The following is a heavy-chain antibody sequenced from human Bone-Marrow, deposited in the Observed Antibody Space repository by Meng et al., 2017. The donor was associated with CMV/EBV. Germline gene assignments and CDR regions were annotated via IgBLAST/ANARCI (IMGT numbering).Heavy chain of an antibody. CDR1: GFTFRSYY. Sequence: GESLKISCAASGFTFRSYYLNWVRQPPGKGLEWVSFISSTSYTYYADSVKGRFTISRDNTKNSLYLQMNSLRAEDTAVYYCARDLTLWGSSNKGRIRAGRDVWGQGTTVTVSS. J-gene: IGHJ6*02. CDR2: ISSTSYT. CDR3: ARDLTLWGSSNKGRIRAGRDV. D-gene: IGHD6-13*01. V-gene: IGHV3-21*01.